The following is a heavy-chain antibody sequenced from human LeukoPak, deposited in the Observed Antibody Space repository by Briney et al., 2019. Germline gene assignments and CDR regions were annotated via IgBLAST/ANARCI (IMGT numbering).Heavy chain of an antibody. Sequence: GGSLRLSCAASGFSFSSYAMSWVRQAPGKGLEWVSAFSASGGSTYYADSVKGRFTISRDNSKNTLYLQMNSLRAEDTAVYYCAKGAYYDSSGYAYYYYGMDVWGQGTTVTVSS. V-gene: IGHV3-23*01. CDR1: GFSFSSYA. J-gene: IGHJ6*02. D-gene: IGHD3-22*01. CDR3: AKGAYYDSSGYAYYYYGMDV. CDR2: FSASGGST.